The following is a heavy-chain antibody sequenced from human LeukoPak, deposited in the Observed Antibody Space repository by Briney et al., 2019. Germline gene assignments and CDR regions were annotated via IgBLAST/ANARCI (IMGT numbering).Heavy chain of an antibody. V-gene: IGHV3-30*04. J-gene: IGHJ4*02. CDR3: AKDILDYYDSSGYFDY. CDR1: GFIFTTYA. D-gene: IGHD3-22*01. Sequence: PGGSLRLSCAASGFIFTTYAIRWVRQAPGKGLEWVAVISYDGSTTYYAGSLKGRFTISRDNSKNTLYLQMNSLRAEDAAVYYCAKDILDYYDSSGYFDYWGQGTLVTISS. CDR2: ISYDGSTT.